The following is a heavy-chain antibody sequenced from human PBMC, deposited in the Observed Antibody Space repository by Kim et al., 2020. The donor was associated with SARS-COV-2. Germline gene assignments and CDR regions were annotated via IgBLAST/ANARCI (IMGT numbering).Heavy chain of an antibody. CDR3: GDFGAGY. V-gene: IGHV3-72*01. D-gene: IGHD4-17*01. CDR1: GFTFSDHY. CDR2: IRNKAKSYTT. Sequence: GGSLRLSCAASGFTFSDHYMDWARQAPGKGLEWVGRIRNKAKSYTTNYAASVKDRFTVSRDDSKNSVYLQMNSLKSEDTAVYYCGDFGAGYWGQGTLVTV. J-gene: IGHJ4*02.